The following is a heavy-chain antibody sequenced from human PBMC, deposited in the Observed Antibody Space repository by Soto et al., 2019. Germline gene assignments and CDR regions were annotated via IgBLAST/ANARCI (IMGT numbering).Heavy chain of an antibody. V-gene: IGHV3-74*01. CDR2: IKNDGSIT. J-gene: IGHJ5*02. CDR3: AKSDWFDP. Sequence: EVQLVESGGGLVQPGGSLRLSCAASGFTFSSYWMHWVRQDPGKGLVWVSRIKNDGSITSYADSVKGRFTISRDNAKNTLYLQMNSLRAEDTAVYYCAKSDWFDPWGQGTLVTVSS. CDR1: GFTFSSYW.